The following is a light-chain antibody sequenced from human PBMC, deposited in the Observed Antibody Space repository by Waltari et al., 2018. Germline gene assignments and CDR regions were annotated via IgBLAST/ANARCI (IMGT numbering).Light chain of an antibody. V-gene: IGLV3-21*01. Sequence: SSMVTQPPSVSVAPGQKARITWEGDSFEGQYVQWYQQKPGQAPVLVLYDGANRPSGIPERFSGSKSGIPATLAVTGVEPGDEADYYCQVWDNSGDHPEFGGGTKLTVL. CDR3: QVWDNSGDHPE. CDR1: SFEGQY. CDR2: DGA. J-gene: IGLJ3*02.